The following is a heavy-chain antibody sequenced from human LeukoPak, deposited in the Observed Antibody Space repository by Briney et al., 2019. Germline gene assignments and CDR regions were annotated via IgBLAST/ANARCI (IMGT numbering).Heavy chain of an antibody. Sequence: SETLSLTCTVSGGSISSGGYYWSWIRQHPGKGLEWIGYIYYSGSTYYNPSLKSRVTISVDTSKNQFSLKLSSVTAADTAVYYCTRDSGYSYGFDYMDVWGKGTTVTVSS. V-gene: IGHV4-31*03. J-gene: IGHJ6*03. CDR2: IYYSGST. CDR3: TRDSGYSYGFDYMDV. CDR1: GGSISSGGYY. D-gene: IGHD5-18*01.